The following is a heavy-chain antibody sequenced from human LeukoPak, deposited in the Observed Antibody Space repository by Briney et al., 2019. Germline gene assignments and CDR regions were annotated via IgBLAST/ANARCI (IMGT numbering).Heavy chain of an antibody. CDR2: ISGSGGST. V-gene: IGHV3-23*01. CDR3: AKGRTIFGVVPRYYYYMDV. Sequence: GSLRLSCAASGFTFSSYAMSWVRQALGKGLEWVSAISGSGGSTYYADSVKGRFTISRDNSKNTLYLQMNSLRAEDTAVYYCAKGRTIFGVVPRYYYYMDVWGKGTTVTVSS. D-gene: IGHD3-3*01. CDR1: GFTFSSYA. J-gene: IGHJ6*03.